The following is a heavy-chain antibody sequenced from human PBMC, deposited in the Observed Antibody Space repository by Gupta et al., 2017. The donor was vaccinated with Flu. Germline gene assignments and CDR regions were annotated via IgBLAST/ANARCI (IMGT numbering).Heavy chain of an antibody. CDR1: TFSDYN. J-gene: IGHJ4*02. D-gene: IGHD1-26*01. Sequence: TFSDYNMRWVRQAPGKSLEWVTSIRSGGSDKNYANSVKGRFNISKVNASNSVDLEMTALRAEDTAVYYCAVRWAVDYWGQGTLVTVSS. CDR2: IRSGGSDK. V-gene: IGHV3-21*01. CDR3: AVRWAVDY.